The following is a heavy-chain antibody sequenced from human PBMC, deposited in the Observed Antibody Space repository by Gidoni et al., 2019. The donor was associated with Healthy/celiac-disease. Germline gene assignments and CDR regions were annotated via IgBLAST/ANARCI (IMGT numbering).Heavy chain of an antibody. D-gene: IGHD3-16*02. V-gene: IGHV4-34*01. CDR2: INHSGST. J-gene: IGHJ4*02. Sequence: QAQLQQWGAGLLKPSEPLPLTCAVYGGPFSGYYWSWIRQPPGTGLEWIGEINHSGSTNYNPSLKSRVTISVDTSKNQFSLKLSSVNAADTAVYYCARSLYDYIWGSYLGPYDYWGQGTLVTVSS. CDR3: ARSLYDYIWGSYLGPYDY. CDR1: GGPFSGYY.